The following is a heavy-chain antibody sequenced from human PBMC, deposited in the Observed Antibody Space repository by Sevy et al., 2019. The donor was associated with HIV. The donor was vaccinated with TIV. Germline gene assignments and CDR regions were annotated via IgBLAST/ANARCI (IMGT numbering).Heavy chain of an antibody. J-gene: IGHJ4*02. V-gene: IGHV4-31*03. D-gene: IGHD3-22*01. CDR3: ARGRHYYDSSGYYALTRGAYYFDY. Sequence: SETLSLTCTVSGGSISSGGYYWSWIRQHPGKGLEWIGYIYYSGSTYYNPSLKSRVTISVDTSKNQFSLKLSSVTAADTAVYYCARGRHYYDSSGYYALTRGAYYFDYWGQRTLVTVSS. CDR1: GGSISSGGYY. CDR2: IYYSGST.